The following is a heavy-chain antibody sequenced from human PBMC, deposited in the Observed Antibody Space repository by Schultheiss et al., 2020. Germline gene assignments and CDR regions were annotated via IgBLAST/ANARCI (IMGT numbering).Heavy chain of an antibody. J-gene: IGHJ4*02. V-gene: IGHV4-31*03. Sequence: SETLSLTCTVSGGSISSSSYYWGWIRQPPGKGLEWIGYIYYSGSTYYNPSLKSRVTISVDTSKNQFSLKLSSVTAADTAVYYCARIPGIAVAGRDYWGQGTLVTVS. CDR2: IYYSGST. D-gene: IGHD6-19*01. CDR3: ARIPGIAVAGRDY. CDR1: GGSISSSSYY.